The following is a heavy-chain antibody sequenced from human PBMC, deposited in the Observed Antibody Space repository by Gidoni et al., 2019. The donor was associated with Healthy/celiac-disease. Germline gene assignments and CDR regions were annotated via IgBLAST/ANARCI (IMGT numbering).Heavy chain of an antibody. Sequence: QVQLVESGGGVVQPGRSLRLSSAASGFTFSSYGMHWVRQAPGKGLEWVAVISYDGSNKYYADSVKGRFTISRDNSKNTLYLQMNSLRAEDTAVYYCARERMIGGFDPWGQGTLVTVSS. CDR3: ARERMIGGFDP. D-gene: IGHD3-22*01. V-gene: IGHV3-30-3*01. J-gene: IGHJ5*02. CDR1: GFTFSSYG. CDR2: ISYDGSNK.